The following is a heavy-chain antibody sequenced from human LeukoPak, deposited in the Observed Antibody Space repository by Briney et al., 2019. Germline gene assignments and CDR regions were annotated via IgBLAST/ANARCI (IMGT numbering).Heavy chain of an antibody. CDR3: ARGYGGYQDY. Sequence: GGSLRLSCAASGVTFSSYWMHWVRQAPGTGLVWVSRIGSDGSSTNYADSVKGRFTISRDNAKNTLYLQMNSLRAEDTAVYYCARGYGGYQDYWGQGTLVTVSS. CDR1: GVTFSSYW. V-gene: IGHV3-74*01. J-gene: IGHJ4*02. CDR2: IGSDGSST. D-gene: IGHD5-12*01.